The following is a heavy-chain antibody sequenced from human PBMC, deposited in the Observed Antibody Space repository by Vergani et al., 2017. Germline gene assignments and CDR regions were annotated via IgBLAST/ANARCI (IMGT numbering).Heavy chain of an antibody. CDR1: GFTFSSYA. J-gene: IGHJ6*02. Sequence: EVQLLESGGGLVQPGGSLRLSCAASGFTFSSYAMSWVRQAPGKGLEWVSVISGSGGSTYYADSVTGRFTVSRDNSKNTLYLQMINLRAEDTAVYYCAKERTPDYYYGMDVWGQGTTVTVSS. V-gene: IGHV3-23*01. CDR3: AKERTPDYYYGMDV. CDR2: ISGSGGST. D-gene: IGHD2-15*01.